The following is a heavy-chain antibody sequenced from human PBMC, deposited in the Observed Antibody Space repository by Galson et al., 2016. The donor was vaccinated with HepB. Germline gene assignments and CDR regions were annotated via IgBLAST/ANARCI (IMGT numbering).Heavy chain of an antibody. CDR3: ARLERITIFGAIN. J-gene: IGHJ4*02. D-gene: IGHD3-3*01. CDR1: GDSFNSYEYY. V-gene: IGHV4-31*03. Sequence: TLSLTCTVSGDSFNSYEYYWSWIRQHPGKGLEWIGHISYSGSTSYNSSLKSRLNMLIDTSESQLSLRLSSVTAADTAVYYCARLERITIFGAINWGQGILVTVSS. CDR2: ISYSGST.